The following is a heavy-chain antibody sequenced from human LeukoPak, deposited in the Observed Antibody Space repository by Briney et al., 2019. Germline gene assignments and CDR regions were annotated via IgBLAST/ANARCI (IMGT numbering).Heavy chain of an antibody. V-gene: IGHV4-31*11. Sequence: PSETLSLTCAVSGDSVSSIGYYWTWIRQLPGKGLEWIGYIYHSGNTQYNPSLKSRLTISVDTSKNEFSLKLSSVTAADTAVYYCAAHKSIAARFKRDYYYYYGMDVWGQGTTVTVSS. CDR1: GDSVSSIGYY. CDR3: AAHKSIAARFKRDYYYYYGMDV. D-gene: IGHD6-6*01. CDR2: IYHSGNT. J-gene: IGHJ6*02.